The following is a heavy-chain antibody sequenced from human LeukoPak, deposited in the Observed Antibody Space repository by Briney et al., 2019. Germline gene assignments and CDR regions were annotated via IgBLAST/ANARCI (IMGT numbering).Heavy chain of an antibody. V-gene: IGHV4-39*01. J-gene: IGHJ4*02. CDR2: IYQSGSGSS. D-gene: IGHD3-3*01. CDR1: GGSIIISNYY. CDR3: ASTLRFLPYRRFDY. Sequence: ASETLSLTCSVSGGSIIISNYYWGWIRQPPGKGLEWIGSIYQSGSGSSYYNPSLKSRVTIFGDTSKNQIFLRLSSVTAADTAVYYCASTLRFLPYRRFDYWGQGTLVTVPS.